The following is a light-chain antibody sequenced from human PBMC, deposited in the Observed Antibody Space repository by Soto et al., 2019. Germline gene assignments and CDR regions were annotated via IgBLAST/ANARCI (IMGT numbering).Light chain of an antibody. V-gene: IGKV1-5*01. Sequence: DIQMTQSPSTLSASVGDRVTISCRASQSISSYLNWYQHKPGKAPKLLIYAASSLESGVPSRFSGSGSGTKFTLTIASLQPDDFATYYCQQYETFSGTFGPGTKVDIK. J-gene: IGKJ1*01. CDR3: QQYETFSGT. CDR2: AAS. CDR1: QSISSY.